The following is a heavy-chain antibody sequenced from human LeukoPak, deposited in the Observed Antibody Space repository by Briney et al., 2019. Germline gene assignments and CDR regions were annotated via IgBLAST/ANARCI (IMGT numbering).Heavy chain of an antibody. Sequence: GGSLRLSCAASGFTFSSYSMNWVRQAPGKGLEWVSSISSSSSYTYYADSVKGRFTISRDNAKNSLYLQMNSLRAEDTAVYYCARDDRYSSSWYHVGYDAFDIWGQGTMVTVSS. CDR2: ISSSSSYT. V-gene: IGHV3-21*01. D-gene: IGHD6-13*01. J-gene: IGHJ3*02. CDR1: GFTFSSYS. CDR3: ARDDRYSSSWYHVGYDAFDI.